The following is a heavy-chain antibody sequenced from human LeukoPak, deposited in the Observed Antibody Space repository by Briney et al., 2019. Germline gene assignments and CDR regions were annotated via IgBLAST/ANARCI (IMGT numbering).Heavy chain of an antibody. CDR3: ARDHKVRGGTMVRGVLDY. J-gene: IGHJ4*02. CDR1: GFTFSSYA. V-gene: IGHV3-64*01. CDR2: ISSDGGST. Sequence: GGSLRLSCAASGFTFSSYAMHWVRQAPGKGLEYVSAISSDGGSTYYANSVKGRFTISRDNSKNTLYLQMGSLRAEDTAVYYCARDHKVRGGTMVRGVLDYWGQGTLVTVSS. D-gene: IGHD3-10*01.